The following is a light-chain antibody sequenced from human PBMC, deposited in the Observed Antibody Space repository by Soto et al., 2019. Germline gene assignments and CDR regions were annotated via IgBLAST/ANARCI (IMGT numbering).Light chain of an antibody. V-gene: IGLV2-8*01. J-gene: IGLJ1*01. CDR2: GVH. CDR1: SGDVGTYAL. Sequence: QSALTQPPSASGSPGQSVTMSCTGSSGDVGTYALVSWYQQHPGKAPKLMIYGVHKRPSGVPDRFSGSQSGNTASLTVSGLQAEDEADYFCSSYAGKNNYVFGTGTKVTVL. CDR3: SSYAGKNNYV.